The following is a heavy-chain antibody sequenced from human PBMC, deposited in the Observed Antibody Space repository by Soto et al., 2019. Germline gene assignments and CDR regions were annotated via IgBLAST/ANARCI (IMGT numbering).Heavy chain of an antibody. Sequence: EVQLVESGGGLVQPGGSLRLSCAAAGFTFSSYEIHWVRQAPGKGLEWLSYISSSGTTIFYADSVKGRSTTSRDNAKNSLDLQMNSLRVEDTATYHCARGCLDTAPRGDMDVWGQGTTVTVS. CDR2: ISSSGTTI. J-gene: IGHJ6*02. V-gene: IGHV3-48*03. CDR3: ARGCLDTAPRGDMDV. CDR1: GFTFSSYE. D-gene: IGHD5-18*01.